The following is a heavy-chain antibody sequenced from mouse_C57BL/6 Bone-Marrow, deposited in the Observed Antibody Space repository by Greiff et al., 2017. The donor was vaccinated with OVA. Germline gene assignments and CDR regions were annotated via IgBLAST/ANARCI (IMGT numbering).Heavy chain of an antibody. D-gene: IGHD2-3*01. CDR2: IYPGDGDT. CDR1: GYAFSSSW. V-gene: IGHV1-82*01. J-gene: IGHJ2*01. Sequence: SGPELVKPGASVKISCKASGYAFSSSWMNWVKQRPGKGLEWIGRIYPGDGDTNYNGKFKGKVTLTADKSSSTAYMQLSSLTSEDSAVYFCARHEDGYYASYFDYWGQGTTLTVSS. CDR3: ARHEDGYYASYFDY.